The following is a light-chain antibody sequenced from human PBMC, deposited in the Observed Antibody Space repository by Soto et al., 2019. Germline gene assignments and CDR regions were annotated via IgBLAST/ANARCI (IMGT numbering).Light chain of an antibody. J-gene: IGKJ4*01. CDR3: LQANTFPLT. Sequence: DIQMTQSPSSVSASVGDRVTITCRASQGIGSWLAWYQQKPGQAPKLLIYAASSLQSGVRSRFSGSGSGTDFTLTISSLQPEDFATYYSLQANTFPLTFGGGTKVEIK. CDR1: QGIGSW. V-gene: IGKV1-12*01. CDR2: AAS.